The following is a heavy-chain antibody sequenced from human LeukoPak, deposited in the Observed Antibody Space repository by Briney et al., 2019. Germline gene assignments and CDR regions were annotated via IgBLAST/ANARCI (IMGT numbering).Heavy chain of an antibody. CDR1: GFTFSSYS. J-gene: IGHJ4*02. CDR2: ISSSSSTI. D-gene: IGHD6-19*01. CDR3: TRAGYSSGWYRGHYFDY. V-gene: IGHV3-48*01. Sequence: GGSLRLSCAASGFTFSSYSMNWVRQAPGKGLEWVSYISSSSSTIYYADSVKGRFTISRDDSKSIAYLQMNSLKTEDTAVYYCTRAGYSSGWYRGHYFDYWGQGTLVTVSS.